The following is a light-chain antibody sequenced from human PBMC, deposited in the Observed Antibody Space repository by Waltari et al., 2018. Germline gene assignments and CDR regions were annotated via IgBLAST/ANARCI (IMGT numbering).Light chain of an antibody. V-gene: IGLV1-40*01. CDR3: QSFDNMLSGGVV. CDR2: GNN. J-gene: IGLJ2*01. Sequence: QSVLTQPPSVSGTPGQRVTISCSGSTYNIGAGHDVPWSQHIPGTAPKLLIYGNNNRPSGVPDRFSGSKSGTSASLAITGLQADDEADYFCQSFDNMLSGGVVFGGGTKLAVL. CDR1: TYNIGAGHD.